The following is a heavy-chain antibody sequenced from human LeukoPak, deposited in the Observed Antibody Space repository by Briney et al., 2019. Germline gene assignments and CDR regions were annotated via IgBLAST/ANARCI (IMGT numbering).Heavy chain of an antibody. CDR2: ISYDGSNK. CDR3: AKLWAAAGTRDY. J-gene: IGHJ4*02. D-gene: IGHD6-13*01. CDR1: GFTFSSCG. V-gene: IGHV3-30*18. Sequence: PGGSLRLSCAASGFTFSSCGMHWVRQAPGKGLEWVAVISYDGSNKYYADSVKGRFTISRDNSKNTLYLQMNSLRAEDTAVYYCAKLWAAAGTRDYWGQGTLVTVSS.